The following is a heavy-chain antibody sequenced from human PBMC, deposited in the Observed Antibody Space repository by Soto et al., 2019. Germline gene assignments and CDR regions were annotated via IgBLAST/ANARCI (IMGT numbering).Heavy chain of an antibody. CDR3: AKDGHYYDSSGYVNWFDP. CDR1: GFTFSSYA. CDR2: ISGSGGST. D-gene: IGHD3-22*01. Sequence: GGSLRLSCAASGFTFSSYAMSWIRQAPGEGLEWVSAISGSGGSTYYADSVKGRFTISRDNSKNTLYLQMNSLRAEDTAVYYCAKDGHYYDSSGYVNWFDPWGQGTLVTVSS. V-gene: IGHV3-23*01. J-gene: IGHJ5*02.